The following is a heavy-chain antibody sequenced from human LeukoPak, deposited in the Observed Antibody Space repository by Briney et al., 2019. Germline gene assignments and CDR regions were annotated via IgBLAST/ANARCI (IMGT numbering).Heavy chain of an antibody. V-gene: IGHV4-39*01. D-gene: IGHD3-3*01. CDR3: ARPRAYYDFWSGYPYYYYMDV. CDR2: IYYSGTI. CDR1: GGSISSSNYF. Sequence: SETLSLTCTVSGGSISSSNYFWGWIRQTPGMGLEWIGSIYYSGTIYYNPSLKSRVTISVDTSKNQFSLKLSSVTAADTAVYYCARPRAYYDFWSGYPYYYYMDVWGKGTTVTVSS. J-gene: IGHJ6*03.